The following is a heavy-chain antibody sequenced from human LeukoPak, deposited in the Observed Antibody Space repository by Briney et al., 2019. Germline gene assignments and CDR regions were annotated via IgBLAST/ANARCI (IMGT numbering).Heavy chain of an antibody. CDR2: IIPIFGTA. V-gene: IGHV1-69*13. CDR3: ARGPGGSCWGGVFCYYYMDV. Sequence: GASVKVSCKASGGTFSSYAISWVRQAPGQGLEWMGGIIPIFGTANYAQKFQGRVTITADESTSTAYMELSSLRSEDTAVYYCARGPGGSCWGGVFCYYYMDVWGKGTTVTISS. CDR1: GGTFSSYA. J-gene: IGHJ6*03. D-gene: IGHD2-15*01.